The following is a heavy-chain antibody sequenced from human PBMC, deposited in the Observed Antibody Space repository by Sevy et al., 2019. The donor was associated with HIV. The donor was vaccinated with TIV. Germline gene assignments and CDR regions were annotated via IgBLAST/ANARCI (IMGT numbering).Heavy chain of an antibody. CDR1: GFNISSAS. V-gene: IGHV3-15*07. CDR3: TTRPYGSIIDY. D-gene: IGHD3-10*01. CDR2: IKGKTDGETT. Sequence: GESLKISCGGSGFNISSASMNWVRQAPGKGQEWVGRIKGKTDGETTDYAAPVKGRFIISRDDSGKTVYVQLNSVKTEDTAMYFCTTRPYGSIIDYWGQGTLVTVSS. J-gene: IGHJ4*02.